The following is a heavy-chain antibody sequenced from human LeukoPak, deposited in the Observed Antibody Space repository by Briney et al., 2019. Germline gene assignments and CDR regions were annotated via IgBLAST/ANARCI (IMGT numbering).Heavy chain of an antibody. CDR3: AKDSGLVPAAPSPLDY. V-gene: IGHV3-33*06. CDR1: GFTFSSYG. D-gene: IGHD2-2*01. Sequence: GGSLRLSCAASGFTFSSYGMHWVRQAPGKGLEWVAVIWYDGSNKYYADSVKGRFTISRDNSKNTLYLQMNSLRAEDTAVYYCAKDSGLVPAAPSPLDYWGQGTLVTVSS. J-gene: IGHJ4*02. CDR2: IWYDGSNK.